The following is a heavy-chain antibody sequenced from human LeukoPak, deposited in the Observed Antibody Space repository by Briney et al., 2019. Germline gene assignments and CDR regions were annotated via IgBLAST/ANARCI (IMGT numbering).Heavy chain of an antibody. J-gene: IGHJ4*02. Sequence: SDTLALTCTVSGHSISSSSYYWGWIPQPPGKGLEWIGSIFYSGSTYYNPSLRSRVTISVDTSKSQFSLKLSSVTAADTAVYYCARANCGGGSCYSDYWGQGTLVTVSS. CDR2: IFYSGST. D-gene: IGHD2-15*01. V-gene: IGHV4-39*01. CDR1: GHSISSSSYY. CDR3: ARANCGGGSCYSDY.